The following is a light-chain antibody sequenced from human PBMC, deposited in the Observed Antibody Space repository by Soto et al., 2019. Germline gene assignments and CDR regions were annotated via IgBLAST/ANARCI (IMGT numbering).Light chain of an antibody. CDR2: LGS. V-gene: IGKV2-28*01. CDR1: QSLLHSNGYNY. CDR3: MQALQTLGA. J-gene: IGKJ1*01. Sequence: DIVMTQSPLSLPVTPGEPASISCRSSQSLLHSNGYNYLDWYLQKPGQSPQLLIYLGSNRASGAPDRFSGSGSGTDFTLKISRVEAEDVGVYYCMQALQTLGAFGQGTKVEIK.